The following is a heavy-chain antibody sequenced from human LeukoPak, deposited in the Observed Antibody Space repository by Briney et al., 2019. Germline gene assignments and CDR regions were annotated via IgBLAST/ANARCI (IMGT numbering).Heavy chain of an antibody. CDR3: ARGFYYDSSGYNYGGFDI. D-gene: IGHD3-22*01. CDR2: IFPIFGAA. V-gene: IGHV1-69*05. J-gene: IGHJ3*02. Sequence: SVKVSCKASVGTFSSYAISWVPAAPGPGLGLVGMIFPIFGAANYAQRFQGRVSITTDECTSTAYMELSSLRSEDTAVYYCARGFYYDSSGYNYGGFDIWGQGTMVTVSS. CDR1: VGTFSSYA.